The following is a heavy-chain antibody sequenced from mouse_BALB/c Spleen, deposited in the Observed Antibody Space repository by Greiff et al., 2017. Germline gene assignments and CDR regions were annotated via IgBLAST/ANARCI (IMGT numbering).Heavy chain of an antibody. Sequence: VKLMESGAELARPGASVKMSCKASGYTFTSYTMHWVKQRPGQGLEWIGYINPSSGYTNYNQKFKDKATLTADKSSSTAYMQLSSLTSEDSAVYYCARAYGNYYAMDYWGQGTSVTVSS. V-gene: IGHV1-4*01. CDR2: INPSSGYT. J-gene: IGHJ4*01. D-gene: IGHD1-1*01. CDR3: ARAYGNYYAMDY. CDR1: GYTFTSYT.